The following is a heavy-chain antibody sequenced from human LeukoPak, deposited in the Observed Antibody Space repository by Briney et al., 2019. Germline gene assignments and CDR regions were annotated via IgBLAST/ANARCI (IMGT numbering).Heavy chain of an antibody. CDR2: ISSGSGII. J-gene: IGHJ2*01. Sequence: GGSLRLSCAASGSTFSSYNINWVRQAPGKGLEWVSYISSGSGIIYYADSVKGRFTISRDNAKNSLFLQMNSLRAEDTAVYYCAALRGLQNWYFDLWGRGTLVTVSS. V-gene: IGHV3-48*01. CDR3: AALRGLQNWYFDL. CDR1: GSTFSSYN. D-gene: IGHD4-17*01.